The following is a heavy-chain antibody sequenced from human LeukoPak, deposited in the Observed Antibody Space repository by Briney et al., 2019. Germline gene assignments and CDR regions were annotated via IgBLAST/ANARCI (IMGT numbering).Heavy chain of an antibody. Sequence: ASVKVSCKAFGYTFTSYYMHWVRQAPGQGLEWMGIINPSGGSTSYAQKFQGRVTMTRDTSTSTVYMELSSLRPEDTAVYYCAREGLGQWLVWSYYYYGMDVWGQGTTVTVSS. J-gene: IGHJ6*02. V-gene: IGHV1-46*01. CDR1: GYTFTSYY. D-gene: IGHD6-19*01. CDR3: AREGLGQWLVWSYYYYGMDV. CDR2: INPSGGST.